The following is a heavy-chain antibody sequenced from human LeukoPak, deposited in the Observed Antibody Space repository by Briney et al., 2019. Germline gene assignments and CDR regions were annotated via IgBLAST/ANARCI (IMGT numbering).Heavy chain of an antibody. CDR3: ARDAVNLMWSSTSCYPTSNWFDP. V-gene: IGHV1-18*01. J-gene: IGHJ5*02. Sequence: PSVKVSCKASGYTFTSYGISWVRQAPGQGLEWMGCISAYNGNTYYAQKLQGRLTMTTDTSTRTAYMELRSLSSDDTAVYYCARDAVNLMWSSTSCYPTSNWFDPWGQGTLVTVSS. CDR2: ISAYNGNT. CDR1: GYTFTSYG. D-gene: IGHD2-2*01.